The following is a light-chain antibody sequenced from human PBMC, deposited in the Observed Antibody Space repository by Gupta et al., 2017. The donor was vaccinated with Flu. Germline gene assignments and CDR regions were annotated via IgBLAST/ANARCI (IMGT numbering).Light chain of an antibody. CDR1: TSNIGSNP. V-gene: IGLV1-44*01. CDR3: AAWDDSLNGRV. CDR2: SNT. Sequence: QSVLTQPPSASGTPGQRVTISCSGSTSNIGSNPVNWYQQLPRTAPKLLIYSNTQRPSGVPDRFSGSKSGTSASLAISGLQSEDEADYYCAAWDDSLNGRVFGGGTKLTVL. J-gene: IGLJ3*02.